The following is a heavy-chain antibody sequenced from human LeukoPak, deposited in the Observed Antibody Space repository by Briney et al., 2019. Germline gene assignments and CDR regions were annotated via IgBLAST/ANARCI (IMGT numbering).Heavy chain of an antibody. Sequence: PSETLSLTCTVSGGSISSGDYYWSWIRHPPGKGLEWIGYISYSGATYYNPSLKSRGTISEDTSKNQFSLKLTSVTAADTAVYYCARGTRGGHFDYWGQGTLVPVSS. J-gene: IGHJ4*02. CDR1: GGSISSGDYY. V-gene: IGHV4-30-4*01. D-gene: IGHD2-2*01. CDR2: ISYSGAT. CDR3: ARGTRGGHFDY.